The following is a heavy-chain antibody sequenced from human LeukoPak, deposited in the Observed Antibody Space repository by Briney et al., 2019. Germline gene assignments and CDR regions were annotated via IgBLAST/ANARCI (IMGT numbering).Heavy chain of an antibody. CDR3: ATDQHHYDSSGYYYPNWFDP. D-gene: IGHD3-22*01. Sequence: SETLSLTCTVSGGSISSSSYYWGWIRQPPGKGLEWIGSIYYSGSTYYNPSLQSRVTISVDTSKNQFSLKLSSVTAADTAVYYCATDQHHYDSSGYYYPNWFDPWGQGTLVTVSS. V-gene: IGHV4-39*01. CDR1: GGSISSSSYY. CDR2: IYYSGST. J-gene: IGHJ5*02.